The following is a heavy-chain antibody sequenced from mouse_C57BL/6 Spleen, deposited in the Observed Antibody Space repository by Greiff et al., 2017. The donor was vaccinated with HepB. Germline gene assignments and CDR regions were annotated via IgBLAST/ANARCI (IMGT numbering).Heavy chain of an antibody. V-gene: IGHV1-5*01. Sequence: EVQLQQSGTVLARPGASVKMSCKTSGYTFTSYWMHWVKQRPGQGLEWIGAIYPGNSDTSYNQKFKGKAKLTAVTSASTAYMELSSLTNEDSAVYYCTRSGGYYYGSSFYYWGQGTTLTVSS. CDR1: GYTFTSYW. J-gene: IGHJ2*01. D-gene: IGHD1-1*01. CDR2: IYPGNSDT. CDR3: TRSGGYYYGSSFYY.